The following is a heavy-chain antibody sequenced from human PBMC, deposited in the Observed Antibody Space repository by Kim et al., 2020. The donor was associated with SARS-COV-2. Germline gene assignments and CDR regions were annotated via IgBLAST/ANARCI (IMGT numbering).Heavy chain of an antibody. D-gene: IGHD4-17*01. J-gene: IGHJ4*02. CDR3: AREGDYAGFDY. CDR1: GYAFPNYP. Sequence: ASVKVSCKSSGYAFPNYPIHWVRQAPGQRLEWMGWINGVNGNTQYSQNLRGRITISTDTSASTAYMELSSLRSADTGIYYCAREGDYAGFDYWGQGTLVTVSS. V-gene: IGHV1-3*01. CDR2: INGVNGNT.